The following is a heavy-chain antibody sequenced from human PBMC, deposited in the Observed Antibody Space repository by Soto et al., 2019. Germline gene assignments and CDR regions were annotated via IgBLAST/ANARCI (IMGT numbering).Heavy chain of an antibody. Sequence: VQLVESGGGVVQPGRSLRLSCAASGFTFSSYGMHWVRQAPGKGLEWVAVISYDGSNKYYADSVKGRFTISRDNSKNTQYLQMNNRRAEDTAVYSCAKDRGGGGYYYDSSGYSLLDYWGQGTLVTVSS. CDR1: GFTFSSYG. CDR2: ISYDGSNK. CDR3: AKDRGGGGYYYDSSGYSLLDY. J-gene: IGHJ4*02. V-gene: IGHV3-30*18. D-gene: IGHD3-22*01.